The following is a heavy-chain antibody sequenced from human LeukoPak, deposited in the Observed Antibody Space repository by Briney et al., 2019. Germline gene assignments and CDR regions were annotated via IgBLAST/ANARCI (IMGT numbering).Heavy chain of an antibody. V-gene: IGHV3-30*14. D-gene: IGHD3-9*01. CDR2: ISHHGSNE. Sequence: PWGSLRLSCDASGFTFSTYPRHWVRQAPDKGLEWVAMISHHGSNEYYADSVKGRFTISRDNSKNTLYLQMNNPRVEDTAIYYCARVHDTSGYYHYFDSWGQGTLVTVSS. CDR1: GFTFSTYP. J-gene: IGHJ4*02. CDR3: ARVHDTSGYYHYFDS.